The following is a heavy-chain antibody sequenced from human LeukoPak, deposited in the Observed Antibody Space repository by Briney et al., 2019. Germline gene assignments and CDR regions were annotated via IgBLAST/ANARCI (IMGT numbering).Heavy chain of an antibody. D-gene: IGHD4-23*01. J-gene: IGHJ5*02. CDR2: IYYSGST. CDR1: GGSISSGGYY. CDR3: ARDDYGGNSGGNWLDP. Sequence: SETLSLTCTVSGGSISSGGYYWSWIRQHPGKGLEWIGYIYYSGSTYYNPSLKSRVTISVDTSKNQFSLKLSSVTAADTAVYYCARDDYGGNSGGNWLDPWGQGTLVTVSS. V-gene: IGHV4-31*03.